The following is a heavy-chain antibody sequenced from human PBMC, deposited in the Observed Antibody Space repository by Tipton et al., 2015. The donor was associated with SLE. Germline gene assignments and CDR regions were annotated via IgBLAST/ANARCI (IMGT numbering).Heavy chain of an antibody. V-gene: IGHV4-61*05. CDR2: IYYSGST. Sequence: TLSLTCIVSGASIGSSSSSWAWIRQSPGKGLEWIGYIYYSGSTNYHPSLKGRGTISVDTSKNQFSLKLTSVTAADTAVYYCARRDFWTGYFDYWGQGTLVTVSS. CDR1: GASIGSSSSS. CDR3: ARRDFWTGYFDY. D-gene: IGHD3/OR15-3a*01. J-gene: IGHJ4*02.